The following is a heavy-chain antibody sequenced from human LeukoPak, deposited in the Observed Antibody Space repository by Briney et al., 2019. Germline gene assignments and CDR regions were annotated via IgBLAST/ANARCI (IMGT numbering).Heavy chain of an antibody. J-gene: IGHJ6*02. CDR3: AKDRASTSFSQSGYYYGMDV. Sequence: PGGSLRLSCAASGFTFSSYAMSWVRQAPGKGLEWVSAISGSGGSTYYADSVKGRFTISRDNSKNTLYLQMNSLRAEDTAVYYCAKDRASTSFSQSGYYYGMDVWGQGTTVTVSS. V-gene: IGHV3-23*01. CDR1: GFTFSSYA. CDR2: ISGSGGST. D-gene: IGHD2-2*01.